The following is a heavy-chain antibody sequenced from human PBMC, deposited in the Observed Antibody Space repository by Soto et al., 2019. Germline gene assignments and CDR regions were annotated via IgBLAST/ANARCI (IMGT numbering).Heavy chain of an antibody. V-gene: IGHV1-69*13. CDR2: IIPIFGTA. J-gene: IGHJ4*02. D-gene: IGHD3-10*01. CDR3: ATSMVRGVIVKGHYFDY. CDR1: GGTFSSYA. Sequence: SVKVSCKASGGTFSSYAISWVRQAPGQGLEWMGGIIPIFGTANYAQKFQGRVTITADESTSTAYMELSSLRSEDTAVYYCATSMVRGVIVKGHYFDYWGQGTLVTVSS.